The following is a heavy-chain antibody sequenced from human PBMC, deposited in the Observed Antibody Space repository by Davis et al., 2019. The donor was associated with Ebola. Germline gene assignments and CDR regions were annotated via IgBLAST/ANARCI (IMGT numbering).Heavy chain of an antibody. CDR3: ARVGYYYDSSGYYYVWDYYGMDV. V-gene: IGHV3-21*04. CDR1: GFTFSSYS. CDR2: ISSSSSYI. J-gene: IGHJ6*02. D-gene: IGHD3-22*01. Sequence: GESLKISCAASGFTFSSYSMNWVRQAPGKGLEWVSSISSSSSYIYYADSVKGRFTISRDNAKNSLYLQMNSLRAEDTAVYYCARVGYYYDSSGYYYVWDYYGMDVWGQGTTVTVSS.